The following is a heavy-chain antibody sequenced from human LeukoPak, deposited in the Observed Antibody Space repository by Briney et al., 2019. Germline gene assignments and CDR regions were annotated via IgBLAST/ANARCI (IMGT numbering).Heavy chain of an antibody. CDR3: ARDRGPPGYYYYYYMDV. CDR1: GYTFTDYY. V-gene: IGHV1-69*06. J-gene: IGHJ6*03. CDR2: IIPIFGTA. Sequence: GASVKVSCKASGYTFTDYYMHWVRQAPGQGLEWMGGIIPIFGTANYAQKFQGRVTITADKSTSTAYMELSSLRSEDTAVYYCARDRGPPGYYYYYYMDVWGKGTTVTVSS. D-gene: IGHD5-24*01.